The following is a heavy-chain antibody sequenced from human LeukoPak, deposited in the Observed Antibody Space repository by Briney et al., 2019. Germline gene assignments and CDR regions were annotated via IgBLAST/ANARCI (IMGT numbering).Heavy chain of an antibody. CDR1: GGAISSSNW. CDR2: IYHSGST. J-gene: IGHJ1*01. CDR3: ARVYDSSGYYDFQH. V-gene: IGHV4-4*02. Sequence: SGTLSLTCAVSGGAISSSNWWSWVRQPPGKGLEWIGEIYHSGSTNYNPSLKSRVTISVDKSKNQFSLKLSSVTAADTAVYYCARVYDSSGYYDFQHWGQGTLVTVSS. D-gene: IGHD3-22*01.